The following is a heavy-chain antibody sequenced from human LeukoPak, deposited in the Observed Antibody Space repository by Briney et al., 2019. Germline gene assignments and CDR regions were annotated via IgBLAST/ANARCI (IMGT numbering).Heavy chain of an antibody. V-gene: IGHV3-23*01. CDR2: ISGSGGST. CDR3: ARESREVAAAGTYS. Sequence: GGSLRLSCAASGFTFSSYAMSWVRQDPGKGLEWVSVISGSGGSTYYADSVKGRFTISRDNSKNTLYLQMNSLRSEDTAVYYCARESREVAAAGTYSWGQGTLVTVSS. J-gene: IGHJ4*02. D-gene: IGHD6-13*01. CDR1: GFTFSSYA.